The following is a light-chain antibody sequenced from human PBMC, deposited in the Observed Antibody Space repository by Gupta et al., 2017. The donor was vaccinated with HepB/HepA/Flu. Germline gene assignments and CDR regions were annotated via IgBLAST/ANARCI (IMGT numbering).Light chain of an antibody. CDR1: SGSVSTSYY. Sequence: TVVTQEPSFSVSPGGTVTLTCGLSSGSVSTSYYPSWYQQTPGQPPRTLIYSTNTRSSGVPDRVSGSIRGNKAALTITGAQADDESDDYCVPYMGSGMGGFGGGTKLTVL. J-gene: IGLJ3*02. CDR2: STN. CDR3: VPYMGSGMGG. V-gene: IGLV8-61*01.